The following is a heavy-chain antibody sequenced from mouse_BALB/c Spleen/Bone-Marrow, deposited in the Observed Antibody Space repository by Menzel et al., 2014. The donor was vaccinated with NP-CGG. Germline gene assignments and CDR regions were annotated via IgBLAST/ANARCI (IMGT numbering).Heavy chain of an antibody. CDR2: VSYSGNT. D-gene: IGHD3-3*01. J-gene: IGHJ2*01. V-gene: IGHV3-8*02. Sequence: EVKVEESGPSLVKPSQPLSLTCSVTGDSITNAYWNWIRKFPGNKIDYMGYVSYSGNTYYNPSLKSRISITRDTSKNQFYLQLNSVTTEDTATYFCARGTGYYFDYWGQGTTLTVS. CDR1: GDSITNAY. CDR3: ARGTGYYFDY.